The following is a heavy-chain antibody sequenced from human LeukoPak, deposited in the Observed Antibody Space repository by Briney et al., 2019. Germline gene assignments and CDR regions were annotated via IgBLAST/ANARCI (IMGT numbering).Heavy chain of an antibody. CDR1: GLTFSRYW. D-gene: IGHD3-10*01. CDR2: IKPDGSEK. Sequence: PGGSLRLSCAASGLTFSRYWMSWVRQAPGKGLEWVANIKPDGSEKYYVASVRGRFTISRDNAKNSLYLQMNSLRDEDTAVYYCAKDGDYYGSGTKGYYFDYWGQGILVTVSS. J-gene: IGHJ4*02. CDR3: AKDGDYYGSGTKGYYFDY. V-gene: IGHV3-7*01.